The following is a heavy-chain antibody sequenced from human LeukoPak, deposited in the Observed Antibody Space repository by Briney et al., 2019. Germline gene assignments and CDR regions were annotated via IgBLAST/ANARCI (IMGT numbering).Heavy chain of an antibody. CDR1: GFTFSSYG. CDR3: AKDLVLSGDTSEYPPPNAFDI. V-gene: IGHV3-33*06. J-gene: IGHJ3*02. D-gene: IGHD6-25*01. CDR2: IWYDGSNK. Sequence: SGRSLRLSCAASGFTFSSYGMHWVRQAPGKGLEWVAVIWYDGSNKYYADSVKGRFTISRDNSKNTLYLQMNSLRAEDTAEYYCAKDLVLSGDTSEYPPPNAFDIWGQGTMVTVSS.